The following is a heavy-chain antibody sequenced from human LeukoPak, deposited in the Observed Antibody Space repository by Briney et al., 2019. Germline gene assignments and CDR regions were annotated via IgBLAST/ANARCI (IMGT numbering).Heavy chain of an antibody. Sequence: PGGSLRLSCAASGFTVSSKHMSWVLQAPGKGLEWVSVIYVDGSTYYVDSVRGRFTISRDNSKNTLFLQMNSLRAEDTAVYYCAKRLGSPENYYFDYWGQGTLVTVSS. CDR1: GFTVSSKH. V-gene: IGHV3-53*01. J-gene: IGHJ4*02. CDR3: AKRLGSPENYYFDY. D-gene: IGHD1-7*01. CDR2: IYVDGST.